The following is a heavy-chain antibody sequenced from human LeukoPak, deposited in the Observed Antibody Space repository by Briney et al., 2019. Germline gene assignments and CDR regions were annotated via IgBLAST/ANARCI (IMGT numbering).Heavy chain of an antibody. CDR2: IYYSGST. CDR3: ARHFAGASGRVGVFDY. V-gene: IGHV4-39*01. Sequence: SETLSLTCTVSGGSISSSSYYWGWIRQPPGKGLEWIGSIYYSGSTYYNPSLKSRVTISVDTSKNQFSLKLSSVTAADTAVYYCARHFAGASGRVGVFDYWGQGTLVTVSS. CDR1: GGSISSSSYY. J-gene: IGHJ4*02. D-gene: IGHD6-19*01.